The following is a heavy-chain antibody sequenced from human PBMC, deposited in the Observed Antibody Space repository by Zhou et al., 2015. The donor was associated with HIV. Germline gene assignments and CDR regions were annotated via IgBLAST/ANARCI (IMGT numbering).Heavy chain of an antibody. V-gene: IGHV1-69*01. CDR3: ARDRADYNWNGLGSGY. D-gene: IGHD1-20*01. CDR1: GGTFSSYA. CDR2: IIPIFGTA. J-gene: IGHJ4*02. Sequence: QVQLVQSGAEVKKPGSSVKVSCKASGGTFSSYAISWVRQAPGQGLEWMGGIIPIFGTANYAQKFQGRVTITADESTSTAYMELSSLRSEDTAVYYCARDRADYNWNGLGSGYWGQGTLVTVSS.